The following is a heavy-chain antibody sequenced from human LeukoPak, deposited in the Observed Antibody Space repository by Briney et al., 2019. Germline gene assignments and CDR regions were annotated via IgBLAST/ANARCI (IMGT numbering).Heavy chain of an antibody. D-gene: IGHD4-11*01. V-gene: IGHV3-30*18. Sequence: GGSLRLSCAASGFTFSSYGMHWVRQAPGKGLEWVAVISYDGSNKYYADSVKGRFTISRDNSKNTLYLQMNSLRAEDTAVYYCAKPTIYYSPFDYWGQGTLVTVSS. CDR2: ISYDGSNK. CDR1: GFTFSSYG. J-gene: IGHJ4*02. CDR3: AKPTIYYSPFDY.